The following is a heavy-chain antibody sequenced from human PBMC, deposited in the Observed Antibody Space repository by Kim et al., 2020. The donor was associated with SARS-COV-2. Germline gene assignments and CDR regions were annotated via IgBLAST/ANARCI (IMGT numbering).Heavy chain of an antibody. CDR1: GFTFGDYS. Sequence: GGSLRLSCAASGFTFGDYSIHWVRQLPGKGLEWVSGISWNSDSIGYADSVKGRFTISRYNAKNSLYLQMNSLRVEDTALYYCARGNWGSPFDYWGQGTLVTVSS. CDR2: ISWNSDSI. CDR3: ARGNWGSPFDY. D-gene: IGHD7-27*01. V-gene: IGHV3-9*01. J-gene: IGHJ4*02.